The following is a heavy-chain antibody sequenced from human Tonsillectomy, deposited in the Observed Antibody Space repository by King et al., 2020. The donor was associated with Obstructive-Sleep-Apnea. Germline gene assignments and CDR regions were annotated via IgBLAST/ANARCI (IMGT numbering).Heavy chain of an antibody. J-gene: IGHJ4*02. Sequence: VQLVESGGGLVQPGGSLRLSCEASEFTFSTYWMNWVRQAPGRGREWVANIKEDGSEKYYVDSVKGRFTISRDNAENSLYREMNSLRAEDTAVYYCARDSGFGDYLFDYWGQGTLVTVSS. D-gene: IGHD4-17*01. V-gene: IGHV3-7*03. CDR1: EFTFSTYW. CDR2: IKEDGSEK. CDR3: ARDSGFGDYLFDY.